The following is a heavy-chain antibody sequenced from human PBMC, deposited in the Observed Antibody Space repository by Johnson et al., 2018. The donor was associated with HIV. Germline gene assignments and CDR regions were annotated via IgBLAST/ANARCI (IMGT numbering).Heavy chain of an antibody. D-gene: IGHD4-23*01. CDR3: AKDTGGNSGSDAFDI. V-gene: IGHV3-30*18. J-gene: IGHJ3*02. Sequence: QVQLVESGGGVVQPGRSLRLSCAASGFTFSSYVMHWVRQAPGKGLEWVAIISYDGSNKYYADSVKGRFTISRDNSKNTLYLQMNSLRAGDTALYFCAKDTGGNSGSDAFDIWGQGTMVTVSS. CDR2: ISYDGSNK. CDR1: GFTFSSYV.